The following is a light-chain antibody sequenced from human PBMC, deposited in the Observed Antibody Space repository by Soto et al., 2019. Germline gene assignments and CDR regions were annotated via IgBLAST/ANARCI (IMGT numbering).Light chain of an antibody. CDR1: QSVSSSY. V-gene: IGKV3-20*01. CDR2: DAS. J-gene: IGKJ1*01. Sequence: EIVLTQSPGTLSLSPGERATLSCRASQSVSSSYLAWYQQKPGQAPRLLIYDASSRATGIPDRFSGSGSGTDFTLSISRLEPEDCAVYYCQQYGRSRTFGQGNKVELK. CDR3: QQYGRSRT.